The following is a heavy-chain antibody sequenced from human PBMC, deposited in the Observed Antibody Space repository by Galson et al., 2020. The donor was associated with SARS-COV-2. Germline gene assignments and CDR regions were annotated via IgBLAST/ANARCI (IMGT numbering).Heavy chain of an antibody. Sequence: GGSLRLSCAASGFTFSSYEMNWVRQAPGKGLEWVSYISSSGSTIYYADSVKGRFTISRDNAKNSLYLQMNSLRAEDTAVYYCARDGWALYSSSWPYYFDYWGQGTLVTVSS. V-gene: IGHV3-48*03. D-gene: IGHD6-13*01. CDR2: ISSSGSTI. CDR1: GFTFSSYE. CDR3: ARDGWALYSSSWPYYFDY. J-gene: IGHJ4*02.